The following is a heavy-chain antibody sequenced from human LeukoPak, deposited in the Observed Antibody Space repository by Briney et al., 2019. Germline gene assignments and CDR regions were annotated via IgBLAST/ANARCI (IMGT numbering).Heavy chain of an antibody. D-gene: IGHD3-10*01. V-gene: IGHV3-7*03. CDR1: GFTFSSYW. CDR3: AKDGFYYYGSGSYSPNWFDP. J-gene: IGHJ5*02. Sequence: GGSLRLSCAASGFTFSSYWMSWVRQAPGKGLEWVANIKQDGSEKYYVDSVKGRFTISRDNSKNTLYLQMNSLRAEDTAVYYCAKDGFYYYGSGSYSPNWFDPWGQGTLVTVSS. CDR2: IKQDGSEK.